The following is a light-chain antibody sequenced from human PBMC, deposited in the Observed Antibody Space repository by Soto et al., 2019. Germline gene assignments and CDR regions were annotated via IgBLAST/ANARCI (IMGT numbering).Light chain of an antibody. CDR3: QQYVSSPRT. Sequence: TVLTQSPGTLSLSPFERSTLSFISIQNVTSNLLVWYQQHPGQAPRLLIYGASSRATGIPDRFSGGESGTGFTLTISRLEPEDFAVYYCQQYVSSPRTFGQGTKVDIK. CDR1: QNVTSNL. CDR2: GAS. V-gene: IGKV3-20*01. J-gene: IGKJ1*01.